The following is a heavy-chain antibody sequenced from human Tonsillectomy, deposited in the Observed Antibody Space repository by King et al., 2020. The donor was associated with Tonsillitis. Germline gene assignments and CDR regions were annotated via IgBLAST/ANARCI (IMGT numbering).Heavy chain of an antibody. Sequence: GQLVQSGGGLVQPGGSLRLSCAASGFTFSSYAMSWVRQAPGKGLEWVSAISGSGGSTYYADSVKGRFTISRDNSKNTRYLQMNSLRAEDTAMYYCAKDGADFDWLLNEWYYYYGMDVWGQGTTVTVS. CDR3: AKDGADFDWLLNEWYYYYGMDV. V-gene: IGHV3-23*04. CDR1: GFTFSSYA. J-gene: IGHJ6*02. D-gene: IGHD3-9*01. CDR2: ISGSGGST.